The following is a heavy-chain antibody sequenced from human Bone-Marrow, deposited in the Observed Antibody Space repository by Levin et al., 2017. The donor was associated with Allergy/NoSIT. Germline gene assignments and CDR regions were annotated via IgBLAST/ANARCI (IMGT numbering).Heavy chain of an antibody. CDR1: GFIFRSFG. D-gene: IGHD4-17*01. Sequence: GESLKISCVASGFIFRSFGMDWVRPAPGKGLEWVAIVSFDGKNQYYADSVEGRFTVSRDNYKNTFYLQMDSLRAEDTAVYYCAKGHTTVSYFDSWGPGTLVTVSS. J-gene: IGHJ4*02. CDR2: VSFDGKNQ. V-gene: IGHV3-30*18. CDR3: AKGHTTVSYFDS.